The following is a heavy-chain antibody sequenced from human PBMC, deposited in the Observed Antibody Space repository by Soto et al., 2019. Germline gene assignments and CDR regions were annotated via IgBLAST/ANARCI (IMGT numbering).Heavy chain of an antibody. Sequence: PSETLSLTCTVSGGSINTFYWSLVRQPAGKGLEWIGRIFSSGSTSFNPSLESRVAMSVDTSKNHFSLKLSSVTAADTALYYCARWRNDCSYTSCYHFDYWGQGTLVTVSS. V-gene: IGHV4-4*07. CDR1: GGSINTFY. CDR2: IFSSGST. CDR3: ARWRNDCSYTSCYHFDY. J-gene: IGHJ4*02. D-gene: IGHD2-2*01.